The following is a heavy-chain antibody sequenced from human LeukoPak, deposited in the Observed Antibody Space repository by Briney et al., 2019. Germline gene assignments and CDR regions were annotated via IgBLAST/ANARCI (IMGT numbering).Heavy chain of an antibody. CDR3: ARGRGYGGNSKTN. D-gene: IGHD4-23*01. J-gene: IGHJ4*02. Sequence: PSETLSLTCAVYGGSFSGYYWSWIRQPPGKGLEWIGEINHSGSTNYNPSLKSRVTISVDTSKNQFSLKLSSVTAADTAVYYCARGRGYGGNSKTNWGQGTLVTVSS. V-gene: IGHV4-34*01. CDR2: INHSGST. CDR1: GGSFSGYY.